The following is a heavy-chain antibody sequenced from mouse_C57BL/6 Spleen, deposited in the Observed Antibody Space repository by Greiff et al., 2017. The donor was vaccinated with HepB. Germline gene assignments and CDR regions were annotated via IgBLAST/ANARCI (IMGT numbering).Heavy chain of an antibody. D-gene: IGHD1-1*01. CDR2: ISYSGST. Sequence: VQLKESGPGMVKPSQSLSLTCTVTGYSITSGYDWHWIRHFPGNKLEWMGYISYSGSTNYNPSLKSRISITHDTSKNHFFLKLNSVTTEDTATYYCARGDYYGSSTWFAYWGQGTLVTVFA. J-gene: IGHJ3*01. CDR1: GYSITSGYD. V-gene: IGHV3-1*01. CDR3: ARGDYYGSSTWFAY.